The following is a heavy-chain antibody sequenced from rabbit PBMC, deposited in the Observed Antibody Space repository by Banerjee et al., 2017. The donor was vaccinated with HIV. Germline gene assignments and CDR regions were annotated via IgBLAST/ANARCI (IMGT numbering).Heavy chain of an antibody. CDR2: IAANSTGRS. Sequence: QSLEESGGDLVKPGASLTLTCTASGFSFSSSYWICWVRQAPGKGLEWIACIAANSTGRSYYATWAKGRFTITTTTTTTVNMKMTRLTAADTANYFCARYHSTSGYVNLWGQGTLVTVS. J-gene: IGHJ6*01. V-gene: IGHV1S40*01. D-gene: IGHD1-1*01. CDR3: ARYHSTSGYVNL. CDR1: GFSFSSSYW.